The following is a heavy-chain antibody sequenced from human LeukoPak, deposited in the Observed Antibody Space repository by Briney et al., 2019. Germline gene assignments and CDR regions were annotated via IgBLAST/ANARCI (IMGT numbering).Heavy chain of an antibody. V-gene: IGHV1-18*01. Sequence: ASVKVSFTASGYTFTSYGISWVRQAPGQGLEWMGWISAYNGNTNFAQKLQGRVTMTTDTSTSTAYMDLRSLRSDDTAVYYCARDQAATNTQVRFCLDWGQGTLVTVSS. CDR3: ARDQAATNTQVRFCLD. D-gene: IGHD3-9*01. J-gene: IGHJ4*02. CDR1: GYTFTSYG. CDR2: ISAYNGNT.